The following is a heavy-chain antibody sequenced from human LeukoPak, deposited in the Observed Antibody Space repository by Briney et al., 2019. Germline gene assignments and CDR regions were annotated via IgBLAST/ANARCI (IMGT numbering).Heavy chain of an antibody. CDR2: IRSKAYGGTT. CDR3: TRSDGGMDV. Sequence: PGGSLRLSCTASGFTFGDYAMSWVRQAPGKGLEGVGFIRSKAYGGTTEYAASVKGRFTISRDDSKSIAYLQMNSLKTEDTGVYYCTRSDGGMDVWGQGTTVTVSS. J-gene: IGHJ6*02. V-gene: IGHV3-49*04. D-gene: IGHD5-24*01. CDR1: GFTFGDYA.